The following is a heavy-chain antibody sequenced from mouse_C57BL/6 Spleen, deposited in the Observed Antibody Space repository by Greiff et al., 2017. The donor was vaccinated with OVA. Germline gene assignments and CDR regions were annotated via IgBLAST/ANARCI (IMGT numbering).Heavy chain of an antibody. D-gene: IGHD3-3*01. Sequence: QVHVKQSGPELVKPGASVKLSCKASGYTFTSYDINWVKQRPGQGLEWIGWIYPRDGSTKYNEKFKGKATLTVDTSSSTAYMELHSLTSEDSAVYFCARGGDGDYFDYWGQGTTLTVSS. V-gene: IGHV1-85*01. CDR2: IYPRDGST. CDR3: ARGGDGDYFDY. CDR1: GYTFTSYD. J-gene: IGHJ2*01.